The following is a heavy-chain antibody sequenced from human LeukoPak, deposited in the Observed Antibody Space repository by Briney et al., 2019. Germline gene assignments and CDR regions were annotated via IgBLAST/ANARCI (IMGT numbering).Heavy chain of an antibody. Sequence: SQTLSLTCTLSGGSISRGDYYWSWIRQPPGKGLECIGYIYYSGSTYYNPSLKSRVTISVDTSKNQFSLKLSSVTAADTAVYYCARGKTMIIGPYFFDYWGQGTLVTVSS. J-gene: IGHJ4*02. CDR2: IYYSGST. V-gene: IGHV4-30-4*08. CDR3: ARGKTMIIGPYFFDY. D-gene: IGHD3-22*01. CDR1: GGSISRGDYY.